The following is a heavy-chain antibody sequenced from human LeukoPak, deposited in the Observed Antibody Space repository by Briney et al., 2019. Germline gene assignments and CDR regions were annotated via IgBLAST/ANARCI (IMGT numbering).Heavy chain of an antibody. J-gene: IGHJ3*02. V-gene: IGHV3-7*01. CDR2: IKQDGSEK. CDR3: ARYPPYCTSTSCYGHDAFDI. D-gene: IGHD2-2*01. Sequence: GGSLRLSCAASGFTFSSYWMSWVRQAPGKGLEWVANIKQDGSEKYYVDSVKGRFTISRDNAKNSLYLQMNSLRAEDTAVYYCARYPPYCTSTSCYGHDAFDIWGQGTMVTVSS. CDR1: GFTFSSYW.